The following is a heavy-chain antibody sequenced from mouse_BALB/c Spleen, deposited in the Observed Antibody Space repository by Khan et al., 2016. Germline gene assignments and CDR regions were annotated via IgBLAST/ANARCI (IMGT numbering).Heavy chain of an antibody. CDR3: VRVGSDYYSLDY. V-gene: IGHV2-9-2*01. CDR2: IWTGGGT. D-gene: IGHD1-1*01. J-gene: IGHJ4*01. Sequence: QVQLKESGPGLVAPSQSLSITCTVSGFSLTNYDISWMRQSPGKGLEWLGIIWTGGGTNYNSAFMSRLSISKDNSKSQVFLKMNSLQTDDTAIYSCVRVGSDYYSLDYWGQGTSVTVSS. CDR1: GFSLTNYD.